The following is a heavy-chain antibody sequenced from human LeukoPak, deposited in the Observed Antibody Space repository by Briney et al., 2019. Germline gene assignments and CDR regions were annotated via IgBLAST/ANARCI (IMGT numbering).Heavy chain of an antibody. V-gene: IGHV3-48*01. CDR3: ARDHPAARGAFDI. D-gene: IGHD6-6*01. J-gene: IGHJ3*02. Sequence: PGGSLRLSCAASEFTFSSYSMNWVRQAPGKGLEWVSYITNSGNSKSYADSVKGRFTISRDNTKNSLYLQMNGLRAEDTAVYYCARDHPAARGAFDIWGQGTMVTVSS. CDR2: ITNSGNSK. CDR1: EFTFSSYS.